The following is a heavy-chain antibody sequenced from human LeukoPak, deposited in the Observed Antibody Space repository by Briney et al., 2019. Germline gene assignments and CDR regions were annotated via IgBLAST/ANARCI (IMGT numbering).Heavy chain of an antibody. J-gene: IGHJ3*02. CDR2: IYHSGST. D-gene: IGHD4-23*01. Sequence: KPSETLSLTCTVSGCSISSGYYWGWIRQPPGKGLEWIGSIYHSGSTYYNPSLKSRVTISVDTSKNQFSLKLSSVTAADTAVYYCASPPDYGGNSALNAFDIWGQGTMVTVSS. V-gene: IGHV4-38-2*02. CDR1: GCSISSGYY. CDR3: ASPPDYGGNSALNAFDI.